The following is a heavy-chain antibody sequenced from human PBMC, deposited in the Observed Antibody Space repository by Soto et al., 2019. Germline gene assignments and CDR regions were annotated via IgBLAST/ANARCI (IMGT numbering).Heavy chain of an antibody. CDR1: GWTFSSYG. V-gene: IGHV3-33*06. CDR2: IYYDGRNK. CDR3: AKDMVDY. J-gene: IGHJ4*02. Sequence: GSLRRSYAAFGWTFSSYGMHWVRQAPGKGLEWVALIYYDGRNKYYADSVKGRFTISRDNSKNTSYLQMNRLRAEETALYYCAKDMVDYWRQG.